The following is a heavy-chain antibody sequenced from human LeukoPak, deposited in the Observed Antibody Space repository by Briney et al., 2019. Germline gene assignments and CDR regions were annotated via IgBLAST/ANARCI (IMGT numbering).Heavy chain of an antibody. J-gene: IGHJ4*02. CDR2: INIDGTDT. Sequence: GGSLRLSCAASGFNFSNFWMHWVRQAPGKGPEWISHINIDGTDTTYGDSAKGRFTVSRDNAKNTLFLQMNSLRVEGTAVYYCARGTAETAGIDYWGQGTLVTVSA. CDR1: GFNFSNFW. CDR3: ARGTAETAGIDY. D-gene: IGHD6-13*01. V-gene: IGHV3-74*01.